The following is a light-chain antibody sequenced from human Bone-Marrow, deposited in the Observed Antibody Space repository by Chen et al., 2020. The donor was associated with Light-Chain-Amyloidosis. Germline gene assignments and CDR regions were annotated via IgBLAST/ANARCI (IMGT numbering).Light chain of an antibody. CDR3: QSADSSGTDEVI. J-gene: IGLJ2*01. CDR2: RDT. CDR1: DLPTKY. V-gene: IGLV3-25*03. Sequence: SYELTQPPSVSVSPGQTARITCSGDDLPTKYAHWYQQKPGQAPVRLIHRDTERPSRCSERFSGSSSATTATLTISGVQSEDEADYHCQSADSSGTDEVIFGGGTKLTVL.